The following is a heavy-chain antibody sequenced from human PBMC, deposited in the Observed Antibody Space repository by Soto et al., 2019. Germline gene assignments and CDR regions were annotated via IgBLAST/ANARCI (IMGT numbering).Heavy chain of an antibody. D-gene: IGHD1-1*01. CDR3: ARDDKDNQLYYYAMDV. Sequence: QLVQSGAEVKRPGTSVKVSCKASRYTFTSYGISWVRQAPGQGLEWMGWISTYTGNTIYAQKFQDRVTMTAEKSTSTAYMELRSLRSDDTAVYYCARDDKDNQLYYYAMDVWGQGTTVTVSS. CDR1: RYTFTSYG. J-gene: IGHJ6*02. CDR2: ISTYTGNT. V-gene: IGHV1-18*01.